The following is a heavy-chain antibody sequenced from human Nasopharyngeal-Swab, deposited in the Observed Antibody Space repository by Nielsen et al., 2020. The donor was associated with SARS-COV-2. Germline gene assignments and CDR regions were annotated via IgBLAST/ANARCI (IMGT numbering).Heavy chain of an antibody. Sequence: WIRQPPGKGLEWIASIYYDGSTYYNPSLKSRVTISLDTSKDHFSLKLTSVTAADTATFYCAGGRNGWYGVGDYWGQGTLVTVSS. D-gene: IGHD6-19*01. CDR2: IYYDGST. V-gene: IGHV4-39*07. J-gene: IGHJ4*02. CDR3: AGGRNGWYGVGDY.